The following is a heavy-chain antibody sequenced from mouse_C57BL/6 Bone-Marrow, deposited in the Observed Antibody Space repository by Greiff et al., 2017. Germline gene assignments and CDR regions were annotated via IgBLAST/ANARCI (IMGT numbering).Heavy chain of an antibody. V-gene: IGHV1-87*01. CDR3: SEDSAVYYCATNCYWYFDV. D-gene: IGHD4-1*01. CDR2: GQGLEWIG. CDR1: YTFSRRVH. Sequence: VQRVESGPELARPWASVKISCQAFYTFSRRVHFAIRDTNYWMQWIKQRPGQGLEWIGAIYPGNGDTSYNQKFNGTATLTADKSSRTAYMQLSSLTSEDSAVYYCATNCYWYFDVWGTGTTVTVSA. J-gene: IGHJ1*03.